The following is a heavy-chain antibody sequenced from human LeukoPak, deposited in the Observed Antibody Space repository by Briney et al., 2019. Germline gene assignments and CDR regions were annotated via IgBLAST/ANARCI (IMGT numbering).Heavy chain of an antibody. D-gene: IGHD2-15*01. CDR2: IYYSGST. J-gene: IGHJ5*02. Sequence: PSETLSLTCTVSGGSISSYYWSWIRQPPGKGLEWIGYIYYSGSTNYNPSLKSRVTISVDTSKNQFSPKLGSVTAADTAVYYCARDLCSGGSCYWFDPWGQGTLVTVSS. CDR1: GGSISSYY. V-gene: IGHV4-59*01. CDR3: ARDLCSGGSCYWFDP.